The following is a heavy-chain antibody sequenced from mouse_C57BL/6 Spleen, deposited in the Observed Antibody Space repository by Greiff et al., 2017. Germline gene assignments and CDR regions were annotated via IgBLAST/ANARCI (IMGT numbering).Heavy chain of an antibody. CDR3: ARGGNYDYAWFAY. V-gene: IGHV1-69*01. J-gene: IGHJ3*01. Sequence: QVQLQQPGAELVMPGASVKLSCKASGYTFTSYWMHWVKQRPGQGLEWIGEIDPSDSYTNYNQKFKGKSTLTVDKSSSTAYIQLSSLTSEDSAVYYCARGGNYDYAWFAYWGQGTLVTVSA. CDR1: GYTFTSYW. CDR2: IDPSDSYT. D-gene: IGHD2-4*01.